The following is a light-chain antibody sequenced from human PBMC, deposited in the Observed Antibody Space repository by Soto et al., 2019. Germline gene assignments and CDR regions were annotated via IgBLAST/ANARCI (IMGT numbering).Light chain of an antibody. CDR3: LQDYNYPWT. V-gene: IGKV1-6*01. J-gene: IGKJ1*01. CDR2: AAS. CDR1: QDIAIY. Sequence: IHLTQSPSSLSASVGDRVTITCRASQDIAIYLAWYQQKPGEAPKLLIYAASTLYGGVPSRFSGSGSGTDFTLTISSLQPEDFATYYCLQDYNYPWTFGQGTKVDIK.